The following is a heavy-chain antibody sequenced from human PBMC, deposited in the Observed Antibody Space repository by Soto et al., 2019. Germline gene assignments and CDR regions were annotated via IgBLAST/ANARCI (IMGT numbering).Heavy chain of an antibody. CDR3: AYGDYTDY. V-gene: IGHV4-34*01. CDR1: GGSFSGYY. Sequence: SETLSLTCAVYGGSFSGYYWSWIRQPPGKGLEWIGEINHSGSTNYNPSLKSRVTISVDTSKNQFSLKLSSVTAADTAVYYCAYGDYTDYWGQGTLVTVSS. CDR2: INHSGST. J-gene: IGHJ4*02. D-gene: IGHD4-17*01.